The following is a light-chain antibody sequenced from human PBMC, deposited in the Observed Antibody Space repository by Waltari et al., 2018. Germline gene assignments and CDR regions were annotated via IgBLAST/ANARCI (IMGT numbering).Light chain of an antibody. V-gene: IGKV3-15*01. CDR2: GAS. Sequence: EIVMTQSPATLSVSPGERATLSCRASQSVRNNLVWYQQKPSQAPRLLIYGASTRVTGIPARFSGSGSGTEFTLTISSLQSEDFAVYYCQQYNNWPPWTFGQGTKVEIK. J-gene: IGKJ1*01. CDR1: QSVRNN. CDR3: QQYNNWPPWT.